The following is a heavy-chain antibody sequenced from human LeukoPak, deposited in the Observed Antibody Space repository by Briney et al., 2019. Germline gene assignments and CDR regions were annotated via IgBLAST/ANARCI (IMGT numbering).Heavy chain of an antibody. D-gene: IGHD2-21*02. CDR1: GFTFSSYA. V-gene: IGHV3-30*14. CDR3: ARVAYYRVTADQITDAFDV. J-gene: IGHJ3*01. Sequence: PGGSLRLSCAASGFTFSSYAMHWVRQAPGKGLEWVAVMSFDGTHIYYADSVKGRFTISRDNSKNTLYLQMNSLRAEDTAVYFCARVAYYRVTADQITDAFDVWGHGTVVTVSS. CDR2: MSFDGTHI.